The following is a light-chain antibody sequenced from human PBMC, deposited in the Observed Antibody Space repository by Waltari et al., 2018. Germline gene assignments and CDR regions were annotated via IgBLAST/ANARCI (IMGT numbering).Light chain of an antibody. CDR1: QSISSH. CDR2: RAS. V-gene: IGKV3-15*01. CDR3: QQYNNWPLT. J-gene: IGKJ4*01. Sequence: ETVMTQSPATLSALPGERVTLSCGASQSISSHLAWYQQKPGQPPSLVIYRASSSATGVPVRFSGSGSGTDFTLTISDLQSEDFAVYYCQQYNNWPLTFGGGTKVEL.